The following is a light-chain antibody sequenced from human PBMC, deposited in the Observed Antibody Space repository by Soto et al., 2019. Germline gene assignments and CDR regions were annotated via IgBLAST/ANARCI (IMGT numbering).Light chain of an antibody. V-gene: IGLV1-40*01. J-gene: IGLJ1*01. CDR2: GNS. Sequence: QSVLTQPPSVSGAPGQRVTISCTGSSSNIGAGYDVHWYQQLPGTAPKLLIYGNSNRPSGVPDRFSGSKSGTSASLAITGLQAEDEAAYYCQSYDRSLSGSVFGTGTKLTVL. CDR1: SSNIGAGYD. CDR3: QSYDRSLSGSV.